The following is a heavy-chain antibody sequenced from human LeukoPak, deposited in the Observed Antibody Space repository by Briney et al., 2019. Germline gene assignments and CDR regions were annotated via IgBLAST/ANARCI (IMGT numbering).Heavy chain of an antibody. V-gene: IGHV3-30*04. J-gene: IGHJ4*02. CDR2: ISYDGITE. Sequence: GGSLRLSCAASGFAFSSYAMHWVRQAPGKVLEWVAIISYDGITEDYSDSVKGRFTISRDNAKNSLYLQMNSLRAEDTAVYYCARGREMATIPFDYWGQGTLVTVSS. CDR3: ARGREMATIPFDY. CDR1: GFAFSSYA. D-gene: IGHD5-24*01.